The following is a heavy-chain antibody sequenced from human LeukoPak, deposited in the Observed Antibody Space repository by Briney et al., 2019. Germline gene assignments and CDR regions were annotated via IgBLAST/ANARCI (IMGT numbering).Heavy chain of an antibody. CDR3: ASSGGIVVPSSRNWFDP. D-gene: IGHD3-22*01. J-gene: IGHJ5*02. CDR1: GFTLSSYE. V-gene: IGHV3-21*01. Sequence: PGGSLRLSCTVSGFTLSSYEMSWIRQAPGKGLEWVSSVDYSADSTHYADSVKGRFTISRDNAKNSLYLQMNSLRAEDTAVYYCASSGGIVVPSSRNWFDPWGQGTLVTVSS. CDR2: VDYSADST.